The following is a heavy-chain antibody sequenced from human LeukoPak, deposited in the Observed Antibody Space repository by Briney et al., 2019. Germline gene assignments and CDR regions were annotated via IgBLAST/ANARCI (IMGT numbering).Heavy chain of an antibody. V-gene: IGHV1-69*13. CDR2: IIPIFGTA. J-gene: IGHJ1*01. Sequence: GASVKVSCKAPGGTFSSYAISWVRQAPGQGLEWMGGIIPIFGTANYAQKFQGRVTITADESTSTAYMELSSLRSEDTAVYYCARSRDGYRYFQHWGQGTLVTVSS. CDR1: GGTFSSYA. CDR3: ARSRDGYRYFQH. D-gene: IGHD5-24*01.